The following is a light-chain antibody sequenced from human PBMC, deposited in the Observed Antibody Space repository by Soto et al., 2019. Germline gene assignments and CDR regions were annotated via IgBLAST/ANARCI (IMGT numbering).Light chain of an antibody. CDR1: SSNIGSNT. V-gene: IGLV1-47*01. J-gene: IGLJ2*01. CDR2: RSN. CDR3: AAWDDSLRDVI. Sequence: QSVLTQPPSASGTPGQRVTISCSGSSSNIGSNTVNWYQQLPGTAPKLLIYRSNQRPSGVPDRFSGSKSDTSASLALSGLRSEDEADYYCAAWDDSLRDVIFGGGTKLTVL.